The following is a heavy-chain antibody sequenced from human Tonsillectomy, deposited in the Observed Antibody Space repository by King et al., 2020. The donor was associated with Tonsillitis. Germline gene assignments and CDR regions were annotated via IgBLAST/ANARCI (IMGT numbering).Heavy chain of an antibody. Sequence: VQLVESGAEVKKPGASVKVSCKASGYTFTGYYMHWVRQAPGQGLEWMGWINPNSGGTNYAQKFQGRVTMTRDTSITTAYMEVGRLRSDDTAVYYCASGGGYCSITSCPPFDIWGQGTMVTVSS. V-gene: IGHV1-2*02. D-gene: IGHD2-2*01. CDR1: GYTFTGYY. CDR2: INPNSGGT. CDR3: ASGGGYCSITSCPPFDI. J-gene: IGHJ3*02.